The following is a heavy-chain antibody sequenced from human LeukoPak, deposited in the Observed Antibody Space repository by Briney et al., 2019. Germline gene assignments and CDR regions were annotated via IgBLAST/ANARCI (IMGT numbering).Heavy chain of an antibody. Sequence: SETLSLTCAVYGGSFSGYYWSWIRQPPGKGLEWIGEINHSGSTNYNPSLKSRVTISVDTSKNQFSLKLSSVTAADTAVYYCARFQPRYSSGWRYFDYWGQGTLVTVSS. CDR3: ARFQPRYSSGWRYFDY. D-gene: IGHD6-19*01. V-gene: IGHV4-34*01. CDR2: INHSGST. J-gene: IGHJ4*02. CDR1: GGSFSGYY.